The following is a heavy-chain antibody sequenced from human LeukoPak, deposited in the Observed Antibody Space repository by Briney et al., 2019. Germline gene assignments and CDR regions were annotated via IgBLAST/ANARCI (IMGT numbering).Heavy chain of an antibody. CDR2: INPNSGGT. CDR1: GYTFTGYY. V-gene: IGHV1-2*02. Sequence: ASVKVSCKASGYTFTGYYMHWVRQAPGQGLEWMGWINPNSGGTNYAQKFQGRVTMTRDTSISTAYMELSRLRSDDTAVYYCARSVVDILTGYYNWYFDYWGQGTLVTVSS. D-gene: IGHD3-9*01. CDR3: ARSVVDILTGYYNWYFDY. J-gene: IGHJ4*02.